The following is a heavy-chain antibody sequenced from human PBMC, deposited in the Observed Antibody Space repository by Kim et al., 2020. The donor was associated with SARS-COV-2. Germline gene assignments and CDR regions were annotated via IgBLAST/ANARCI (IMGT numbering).Heavy chain of an antibody. Sequence: LKRRVRISVDTSKNQFSLKLSSVTAADTAVYYCARGGYSSSWYGGHNWFDPWGQGTLVTVSS. V-gene: IGHV4-34*01. CDR3: ARGGYSSSWYGGHNWFDP. D-gene: IGHD6-13*01. J-gene: IGHJ5*02.